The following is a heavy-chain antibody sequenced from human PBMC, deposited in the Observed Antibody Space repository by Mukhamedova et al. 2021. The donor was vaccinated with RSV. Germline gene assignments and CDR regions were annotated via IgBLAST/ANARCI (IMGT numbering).Heavy chain of an antibody. D-gene: IGHD5-12*01. J-gene: IGHJ4*02. V-gene: IGHV3-74*01. CDR3: ARGGTGYGNFDS. Sequence: QAPGKGLVWVSRIYGADTFYADSVKGRFTVSRDSARNSLYLQMNSLRDEDTALYHCARGGTGYGNFDSWGQGTLVTVSS. CDR2: IYGADT.